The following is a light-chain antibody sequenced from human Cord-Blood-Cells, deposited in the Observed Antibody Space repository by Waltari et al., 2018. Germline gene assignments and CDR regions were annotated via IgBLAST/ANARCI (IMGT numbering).Light chain of an antibody. CDR2: DVS. CDR1: SSDVGGYDS. V-gene: IGLV2-14*03. Sequence: QSALTQPASVSGSPGQSLTISCTGTSSDVGGYDSVSWYQQHPGKAPNPMIYDVSNRPSGVSNRFSGSKSGNTASLTISGLQAEDEADYYCSSYTSSSTVVFGGGTKLTVL. J-gene: IGLJ2*01. CDR3: SSYTSSSTVV.